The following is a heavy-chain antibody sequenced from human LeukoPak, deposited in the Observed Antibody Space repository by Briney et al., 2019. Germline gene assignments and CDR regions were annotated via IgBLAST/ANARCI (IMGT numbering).Heavy chain of an antibody. Sequence: ASVKVSFKASGYTFTSYGFSWVRQAPGQGLEWMGWISAYNGNTNYAQKFQGRVTMTTGTSTSTAYMELRSLRSDDTAVYYCARDLEGGYCSSTSCPLQGGYWGQGTLVTVSS. CDR2: ISAYNGNT. V-gene: IGHV1-18*01. CDR1: GYTFTSYG. D-gene: IGHD2-2*01. J-gene: IGHJ4*02. CDR3: ARDLEGGYCSSTSCPLQGGY.